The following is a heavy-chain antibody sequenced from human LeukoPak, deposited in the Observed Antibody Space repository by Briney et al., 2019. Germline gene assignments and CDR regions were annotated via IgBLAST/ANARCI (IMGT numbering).Heavy chain of an antibody. CDR2: IYYSGST. Sequence: PSQTLSLTCTVSGGSISSGSYYWSWIRQPAGKGLEWIGYIYYSGSTNYNPSLKSRVTISVDTSKNQFSLKLTSVTAADTAVYYCAGGPITMIISGDYAFDIWGQGTMVTVSS. CDR3: AGGPITMIISGDYAFDI. CDR1: GGSISSGSYY. V-gene: IGHV4-61*10. J-gene: IGHJ3*02. D-gene: IGHD3-22*01.